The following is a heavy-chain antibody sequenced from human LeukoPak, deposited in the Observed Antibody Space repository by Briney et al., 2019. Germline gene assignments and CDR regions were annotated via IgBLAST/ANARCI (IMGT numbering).Heavy chain of an antibody. D-gene: IGHD6-19*01. CDR3: ARGRGGLGSSGS. J-gene: IGHJ4*02. Sequence: SETLSLTCAVYGGSFSGYYWSWIRQPPGKGLEWIEEINHSGSTNYNPSLKSRVTISVDTSKNQFSLKLSSVTAADTAVYYCARGRGGLGSSGSWGQGTLVTVSP. V-gene: IGHV4-34*01. CDR2: INHSGST. CDR1: GGSFSGYY.